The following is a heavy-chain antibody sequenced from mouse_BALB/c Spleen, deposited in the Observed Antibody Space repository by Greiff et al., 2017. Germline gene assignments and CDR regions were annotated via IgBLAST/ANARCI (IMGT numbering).Heavy chain of an antibody. CDR2: ISYSGST. J-gene: IGHJ2*01. CDR3: AREGDYGSSLDY. Sequence: VQLKQSGPGLVKPSQSLSLTCTVTGYSITSDYAWNWIRQFPGNQLEWMGYISYSGSTSYNPSLKRRISITRDTSKNQFFLQLNSVTTEDTSTYKGAREGDYGSSLDYWGQGTTLTVAS. D-gene: IGHD1-1*01. V-gene: IGHV3-2*02. CDR1: GYSITSDYA.